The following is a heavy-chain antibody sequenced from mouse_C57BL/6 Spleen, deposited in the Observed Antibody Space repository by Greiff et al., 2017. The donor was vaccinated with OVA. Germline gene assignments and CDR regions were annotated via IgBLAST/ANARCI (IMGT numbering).Heavy chain of an antibody. V-gene: IGHV1-55*01. CDR1: GYTFTSYW. CDR2: IYPGSGST. Sequence: QVHVKQPGAELVKPGASVKMSCKASGYTFTSYWITWVKQRPGQGLEWIGDIYPGSGSTNYNEKFKSKATLTVDTSSSTAYMQLSSLTSEDSAVYYCARLGSGYFDYWGQGTTLTVSS. J-gene: IGHJ2*01. D-gene: IGHD3-2*02. CDR3: ARLGSGYFDY.